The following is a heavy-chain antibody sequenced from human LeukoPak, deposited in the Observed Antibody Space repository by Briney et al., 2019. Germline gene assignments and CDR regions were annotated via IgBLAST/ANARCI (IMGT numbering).Heavy chain of an antibody. CDR1: GFTFSSYA. Sequence: GVSVRLFCTASGFTFSSYAMSWVRQAPGKGLEWVSGNTGSGGFTDYADSVKGRFTISRDNSKSTLDLQMNSLSAEDTAVYYCAKGTAYDILTGYTDYWGQGTLVTVSS. J-gene: IGHJ4*02. CDR3: AKGTAYDILTGYTDY. D-gene: IGHD3-9*01. V-gene: IGHV3-23*01. CDR2: NTGSGGFT.